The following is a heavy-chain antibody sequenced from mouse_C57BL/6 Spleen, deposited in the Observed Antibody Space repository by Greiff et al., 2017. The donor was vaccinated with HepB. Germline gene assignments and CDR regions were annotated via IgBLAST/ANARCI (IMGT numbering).Heavy chain of an antibody. D-gene: IGHD1-1*01. CDR1: GFNIKDYY. V-gene: IGHV14-1*01. Sequence: DVKLQESGAELVRPGASVKLSCTASGFNIKDYYMHWVKQRPEQGLEWIGRIDPEDGDTEYAPKFPGKATMTADTSSNTAYLQLSSLTSEDTAVYYCTTWYYGSSPDYYAMDYWGQGTSVTVSS. J-gene: IGHJ4*01. CDR3: TTWYYGSSPDYYAMDY. CDR2: IDPEDGDT.